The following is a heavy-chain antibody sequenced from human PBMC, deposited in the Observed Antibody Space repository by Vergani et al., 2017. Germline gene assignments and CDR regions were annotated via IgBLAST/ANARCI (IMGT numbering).Heavy chain of an antibody. CDR2: IRSKAYGQAT. J-gene: IGHJ3*02. CDR3: VRDQVTMLRGSDALDI. V-gene: IGHV3-49*03. Sequence: EVHLVESGGDLVQPGRSLRLSCTASGFTFGYYAMDWFRQAPGRGLEWVGGIRSKAYGQATIYAASVKGRFTIPRDDSKSIAYLQMNNRQTEDTAMYYCVRDQVTMLRGSDALDIWGQGTMVTVSS. D-gene: IGHD3-10*01. CDR1: GFTFGYYA.